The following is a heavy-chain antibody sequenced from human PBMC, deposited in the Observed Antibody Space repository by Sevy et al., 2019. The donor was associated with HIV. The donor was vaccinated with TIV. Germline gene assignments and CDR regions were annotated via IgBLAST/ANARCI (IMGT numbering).Heavy chain of an antibody. CDR2: LSFGCGEI. Sequence: GGFLRLSCAASGFTFSKYSMSWVRQPPGKGLEWVSTLSFGCGEINHADSVKGRFTISRDNSKNSLYLQMNNLRVEDTAVYYSAREGCTKPHDYWGQGTLVTVSS. CDR1: GFTFSKYS. J-gene: IGHJ4*02. V-gene: IGHV3-23*01. CDR3: AREGCTKPHDY. D-gene: IGHD2-8*01.